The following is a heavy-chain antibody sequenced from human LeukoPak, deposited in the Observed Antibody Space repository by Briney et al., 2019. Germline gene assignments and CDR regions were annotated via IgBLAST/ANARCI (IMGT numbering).Heavy chain of an antibody. CDR1: GFTFSSYG. V-gene: IGHV3-33*08. J-gene: IGHJ4*02. CDR2: IRYDGSNK. D-gene: IGHD3-10*01. Sequence: GGSLRLSCAASGFTFSSYGMHWVRQAPGKGLEWVAFIRYDGSNKYYADSVKGRFTISRDNAKNSLYLQMNSLRAEDTAVYYCAREARITMVRGVMRYFDYWGQGTLVTVSS. CDR3: AREARITMVRGVMRYFDY.